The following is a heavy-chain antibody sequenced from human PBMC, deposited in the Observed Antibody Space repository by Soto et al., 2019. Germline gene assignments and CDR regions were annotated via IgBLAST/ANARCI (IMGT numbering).Heavy chain of an antibody. CDR1: GGSITNYH. J-gene: IGHJ4*02. CDR3: ARSTRGYSGYASYIXN. CDR2: IYHTGFT. V-gene: IGHV4-59*01. Sequence: SETLSLTCSVSGGSITNYHWTWIRQPPGKGLEWIGYIYHTGFTNYNPSLKNRVTISLDASENHFSLKLTSVTAADTAVYFCARSTRGYSGYASYIXNWGQGTQVTVSS. D-gene: IGHD5-12*01.